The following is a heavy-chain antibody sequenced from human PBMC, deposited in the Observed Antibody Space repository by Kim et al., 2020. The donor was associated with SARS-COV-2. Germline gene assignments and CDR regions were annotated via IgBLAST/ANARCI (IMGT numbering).Heavy chain of an antibody. V-gene: IGHV1-24*01. CDR1: GYTLTELS. D-gene: IGHD6-19*01. J-gene: IGHJ6*02. CDR2: FDPEDGET. Sequence: ASVKVSCKVSGYTLTELSMHWVRQAPGKGLEWMGGFDPEDGETIYAQKFQGRVTMTEDTSTDTAYMELSSLRSEDTAVYYCATDRTAVAGTHYYYGMDVWGQGTTVTVSS. CDR3: ATDRTAVAGTHYYYGMDV.